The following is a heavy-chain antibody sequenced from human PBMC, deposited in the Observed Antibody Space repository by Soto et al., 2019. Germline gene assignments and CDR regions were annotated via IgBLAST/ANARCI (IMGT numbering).Heavy chain of an antibody. Sequence: EVQLVESGGGLVQPGGSLRLSCAASGCTVSSIYMSWVRQAPGKGLEWVSVIYSGGSTYYADSVKGRFTISRDNSKNTLYLQMNSLRAEDTAVYYCASRDFWSGYHLDYWGQGTLVTVSS. D-gene: IGHD3-3*01. J-gene: IGHJ4*02. V-gene: IGHV3-66*01. CDR2: IYSGGST. CDR3: ASRDFWSGYHLDY. CDR1: GCTVSSIY.